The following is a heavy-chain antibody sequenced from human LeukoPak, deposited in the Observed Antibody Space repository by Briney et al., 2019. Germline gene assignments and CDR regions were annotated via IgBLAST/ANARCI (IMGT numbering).Heavy chain of an antibody. CDR1: GFTFSSYA. Sequence: GGSLRLSCAASGFTFSSYAIHWVRQAPGKGLEYVSAISGNGDSTSYANSVKGRFTVSRDNSKDTLYLQMGSLRAEDMAVYYCARVLSPGWAFDIWGQGTMVTVSS. CDR3: ARVLSPGWAFDI. CDR2: ISGNGDST. J-gene: IGHJ3*02. D-gene: IGHD2-15*01. V-gene: IGHV3-64*01.